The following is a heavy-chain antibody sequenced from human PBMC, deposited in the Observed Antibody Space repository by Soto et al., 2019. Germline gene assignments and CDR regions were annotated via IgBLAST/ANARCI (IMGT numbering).Heavy chain of an antibody. Sequence: SVKVSCKTSGFTFSSSSVQWVLQARGQRLEWIGWLVVGTGNTNYAQKFQQRVTISSDRSTNTVSMELSSLTSEDTAVYYCATGAYCSGGSCSDYYYYYYGMDLWGQGTTVTVSS. CDR3: ATGAYCSGGSCSDYYYYYYGMDL. CDR2: LVVGTGNT. V-gene: IGHV1-58*01. CDR1: GFTFSSSS. D-gene: IGHD2-15*01. J-gene: IGHJ6*02.